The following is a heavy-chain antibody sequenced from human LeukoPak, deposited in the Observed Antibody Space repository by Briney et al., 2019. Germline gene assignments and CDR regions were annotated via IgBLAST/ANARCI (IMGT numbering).Heavy chain of an antibody. Sequence: SETLSLTCAVYGGSFSGYYWSWIRQPPGKGLEWIGEINHSGSTNYNPSLKSRVTISVDTSKNQFSLKLSSVTAADTAVYYCARARYCSSTSCYTFDYWGQGTLVTDPS. D-gene: IGHD2-2*02. CDR2: INHSGST. CDR1: GGSFSGYY. J-gene: IGHJ4*02. CDR3: ARARYCSSTSCYTFDY. V-gene: IGHV4-34*01.